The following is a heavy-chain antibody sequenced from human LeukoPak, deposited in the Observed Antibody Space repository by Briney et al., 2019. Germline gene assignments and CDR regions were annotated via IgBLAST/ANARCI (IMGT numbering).Heavy chain of an antibody. CDR3: ASLYSSSSGLRASDY. J-gene: IGHJ4*02. Sequence: PGGALRVSCAASGFTFSSDEMYWVRQAPGKGLERGSYISSSGSTIFYADSVKGRFTISRDNAKNSLYLQMNRLRAEDTAVSYCASLYSSSSGLRASDYWGQGTLVTVSS. V-gene: IGHV3-48*03. CDR2: ISSSGSTI. CDR1: GFTFSSDE. D-gene: IGHD6-6*01.